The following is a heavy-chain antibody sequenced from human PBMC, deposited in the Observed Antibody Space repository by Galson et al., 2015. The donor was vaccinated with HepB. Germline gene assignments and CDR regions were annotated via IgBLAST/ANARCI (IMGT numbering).Heavy chain of an antibody. CDR3: ARLAQFADWYFDL. D-gene: IGHD3-10*01. J-gene: IGHJ2*01. V-gene: IGHV3-11*06. CDR2: ISSSSSYT. Sequence: SLRLSCAASGFTFSDYYMSWIRQAPGKGLEWVSYISSSSSYTNYADSVKGRFTISRDNAKNSLYLQMNSLRAEDTAVYYCARLAQFADWYFDLWGRGTLVTVSS. CDR1: GFTFSDYY.